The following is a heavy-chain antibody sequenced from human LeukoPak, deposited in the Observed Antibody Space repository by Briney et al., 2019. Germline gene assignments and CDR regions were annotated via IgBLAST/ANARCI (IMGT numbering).Heavy chain of an antibody. V-gene: IGHV3-9*01. Sequence: GRSLRLSCAASGFTFDDYAMHWVRQVPGKGLEWVSSITRNGGSRGYVDSVKGRFTISRDNAKNSLYLEMNSLRAEDTAVYYCARGDFWSGYFDYWGQGTLVTVSS. CDR3: ARGDFWSGYFDY. J-gene: IGHJ4*02. CDR1: GFTFDDYA. CDR2: ITRNGGSR. D-gene: IGHD3-3*01.